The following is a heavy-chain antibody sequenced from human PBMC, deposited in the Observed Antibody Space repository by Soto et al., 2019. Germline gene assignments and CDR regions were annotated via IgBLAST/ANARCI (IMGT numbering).Heavy chain of an antibody. CDR3: ARRRTRYSSSSTRFGESYYYGMDV. CDR1: GGSIGSSSYY. CDR2: IYYSGST. D-gene: IGHD6-6*01. J-gene: IGHJ6*02. V-gene: IGHV4-39*01. Sequence: PSETLSLTCTVSGGSIGSSSYYWGWIRHPPGKGLEWIGSIYYSGSTYYNPSLKSRVTISVDTSKNQFSLKLSSVTAADTAVYYCARRRTRYSSSSTRFGESYYYGMDVWGQGTTVTVSS.